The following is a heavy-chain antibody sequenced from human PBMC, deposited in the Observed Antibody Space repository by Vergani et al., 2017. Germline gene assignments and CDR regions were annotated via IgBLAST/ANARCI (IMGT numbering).Heavy chain of an antibody. Sequence: QVQLVQSGAEVKKPGSSVKVSCKASGGTFSSYAISWVRQAPGQGLEWMGGIIPIFGTANYAQKFQGRVTITADEATSTAYMELSSLISEDTAVYYCARDRGPYTALDPYHPTWGQGTLVTVSS. CDR3: ARDRGPYTALDPYHPT. D-gene: IGHD5-18*01. CDR1: GGTFSSYA. J-gene: IGHJ5*02. V-gene: IGHV1-69*12. CDR2: IIPIFGTA.